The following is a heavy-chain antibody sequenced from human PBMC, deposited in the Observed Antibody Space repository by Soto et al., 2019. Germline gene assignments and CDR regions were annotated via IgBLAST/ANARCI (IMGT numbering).Heavy chain of an antibody. V-gene: IGHV3-53*02. Sequence: EVQLVETGGGLIQPGGSLRLSCTASGFIVSNRYMNWVRQAPGKGLEWVSILYNGGSTYYADSVKGRFTISRDDSNNTVNLQMNSLRAEDTAIYYCARGRSSGPFNACDIWGRGTMVSVSS. CDR1: GFIVSNRY. CDR3: ARGRSSGPFNACDI. J-gene: IGHJ3*02. CDR2: LYNGGST. D-gene: IGHD5-12*01.